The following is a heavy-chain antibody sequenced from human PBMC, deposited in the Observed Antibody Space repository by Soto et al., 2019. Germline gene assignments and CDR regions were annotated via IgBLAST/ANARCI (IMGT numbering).Heavy chain of an antibody. CDR2: INHSGST. CDR3: ARGRVLMVYARGFYYYGMDV. CDR1: GGSFSGYY. J-gene: IGHJ6*02. V-gene: IGHV4-34*01. D-gene: IGHD2-8*01. Sequence: LALTCAVYGGSFSGYYWSWIRQPPGKGLEWIGEINHSGSTNYNPSLKSRVTISVDTSKNQFSLKLSSVTAADTAVYYCARGRVLMVYARGFYYYGMDVWGQGTTVTVSS.